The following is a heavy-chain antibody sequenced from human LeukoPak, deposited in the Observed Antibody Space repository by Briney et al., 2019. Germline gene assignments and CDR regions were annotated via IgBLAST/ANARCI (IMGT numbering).Heavy chain of an antibody. CDR2: INSDGSST. CDR1: GFTFSSYW. Sequence: PGGSLRLSCAASGFTFSSYWMHWVRQAPGKGLVWVSRINSDGSSTSYADSVKGRFTISRDNAKNTLYLQMNSLRAEDTAVYYRARLSGYYYYYGMDVWGKGTTVTVSS. V-gene: IGHV3-74*01. J-gene: IGHJ6*04. CDR3: ARLSGYYYYYGMDV. D-gene: IGHD5-12*01.